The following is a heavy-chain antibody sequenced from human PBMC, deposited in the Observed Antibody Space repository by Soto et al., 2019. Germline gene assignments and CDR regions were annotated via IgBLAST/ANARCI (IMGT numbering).Heavy chain of an antibody. Sequence: TSETLSLTCTVSGGSISSGGYYWSWMRQHPGKGLEWIGYIYYSGSTNYNPSLKSRVTISVDTSKNQFSLKLSSVTAADTAVYYCARAHEGYKLFYYYGMDVWGQGTTVTVSS. V-gene: IGHV4-31*03. CDR1: GGSISSGGYY. CDR3: ARAHEGYKLFYYYGMDV. CDR2: IYYSGST. D-gene: IGHD5-18*01. J-gene: IGHJ6*02.